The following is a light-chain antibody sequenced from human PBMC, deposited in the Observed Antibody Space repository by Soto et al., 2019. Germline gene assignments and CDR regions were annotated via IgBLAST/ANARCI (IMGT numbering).Light chain of an antibody. J-gene: IGKJ4*01. CDR2: KAP. V-gene: IGKV1-5*03. CDR1: QSIRSE. Sequence: DIQMTQSPSTLSASIGDRVTITCRASQSIRSELAWYQEKPGRAPKLLIYKAPSLDSGVPSRFSGSGYGTEFTLTVSSLQPDDFATYYCLQYEAYPLTFGGGTKVEIK. CDR3: LQYEAYPLT.